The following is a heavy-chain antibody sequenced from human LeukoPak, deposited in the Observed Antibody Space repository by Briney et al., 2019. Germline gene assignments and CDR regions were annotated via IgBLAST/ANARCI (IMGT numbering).Heavy chain of an antibody. Sequence: ETLSLTCTVSGGSISGDHWNWIRQPPGKGLEWIGYIYYSGSTNYNPSLKSRVTISIDTSKNQFSLKLTSVTAADTAVYYCARRNDFGIWGQGTMVTVSS. V-gene: IGHV4-59*08. CDR3: ARRNDFGI. CDR2: IYYSGST. J-gene: IGHJ3*02. CDR1: GGSISGDH.